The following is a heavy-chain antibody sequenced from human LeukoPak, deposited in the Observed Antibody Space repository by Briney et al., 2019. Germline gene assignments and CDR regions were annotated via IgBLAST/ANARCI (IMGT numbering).Heavy chain of an antibody. V-gene: IGHV4-4*02. D-gene: IGHD1-26*01. J-gene: IGHJ4*02. CDR3: SGESGPFCPFGY. Sequence: PSGTLSLTCGVSGGSISSINWWSWVRQVPGQGLEWIGEISLIGRTNYNPSLNSRLTLSLDESRNQASLNLTSVTAADTAIYYCSGESGPFCPFGYWGQGTLVVVPS. CDR1: GGSISSINW. CDR2: ISLIGRT.